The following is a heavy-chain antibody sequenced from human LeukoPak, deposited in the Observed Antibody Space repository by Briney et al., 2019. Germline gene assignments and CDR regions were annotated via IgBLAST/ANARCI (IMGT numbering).Heavy chain of an antibody. CDR1: GYTFTTYG. CDR3: ARGGGDCYSKTCFDY. Sequence: GPVKVSCKASGYTFTTYGIAWVRQAPGQGLEWMGWISAYNGNTNYAQKIQDRVIMTTDTPTNTAYMELRRLRSDDTAVYYCARGGGDCYSKTCFDYWGQGTLVSVSS. V-gene: IGHV1-18*01. J-gene: IGHJ4*02. D-gene: IGHD2-21*02. CDR2: ISAYNGNT.